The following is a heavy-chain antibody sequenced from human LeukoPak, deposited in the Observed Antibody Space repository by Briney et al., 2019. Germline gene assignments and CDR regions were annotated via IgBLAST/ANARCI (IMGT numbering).Heavy chain of an antibody. J-gene: IGHJ4*02. Sequence: GEPLKISCKGSGSRFTSYWIGWVRQMPGKGLEWMGIIYPGDSDTSYSPSFQGQVTISADKSISTACLQWSSLKASDTAMYYGARLMPYYYDSSGPFDYWGQGTLVTVSS. D-gene: IGHD3-22*01. CDR2: IYPGDSDT. CDR1: GSRFTSYW. V-gene: IGHV5-51*01. CDR3: ARLMPYYYDSSGPFDY.